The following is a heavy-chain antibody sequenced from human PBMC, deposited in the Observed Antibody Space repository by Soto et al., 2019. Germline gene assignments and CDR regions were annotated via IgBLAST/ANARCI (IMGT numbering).Heavy chain of an antibody. CDR1: GDSVSSNSAA. CDR2: IYYRSKWYN. CDR3: ARGDNDCGY. D-gene: IGHD1-1*01. Sequence: SQTLSLPCAISGDSVSSNSAAWNWIRQSPSRGLEWLGRIYYRSKWYNDYAVSMKSRITINPDTSKNQFSLQLNTATHEDTAVYDCARGDNDCGYWGQGTLVTVSS. J-gene: IGHJ4*02. V-gene: IGHV6-1*01.